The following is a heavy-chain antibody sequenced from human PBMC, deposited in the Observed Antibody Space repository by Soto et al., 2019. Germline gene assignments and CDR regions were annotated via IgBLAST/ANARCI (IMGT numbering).Heavy chain of an antibody. D-gene: IGHD3-22*01. CDR2: INPNSGGT. CDR3: ARDPPYYYDSSGYYS. Sequence: GASVKVSCKASGYTFISYYMHWVRQAPGQGLEWMGWINPNSGGTNYAQKFQGRVIMTRDTSISTAYMELSRLRSDDTAVYYCARDPPYYYDSSGYYSWGQGTLVTVSS. CDR1: GYTFISYY. V-gene: IGHV1-2*02. J-gene: IGHJ1*01.